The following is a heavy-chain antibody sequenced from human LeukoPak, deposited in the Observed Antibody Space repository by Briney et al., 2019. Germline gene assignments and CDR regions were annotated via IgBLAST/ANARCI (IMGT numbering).Heavy chain of an antibody. V-gene: IGHV4-59*01. CDR1: GGSISSYY. CDR3: ARDRGDYDSSGYYGYFDY. CDR2: IYYSGST. D-gene: IGHD3-22*01. J-gene: IGHJ4*02. Sequence: SETLSLTCSVSGGSISSYYGSWLRQPPGKGLEWIGYIYYSGSTNYNPSLKSRVTISVDTSKNQFSLKLSPVTAADTAVYYCARDRGDYDSSGYYGYFDYWGQGALVTVSS.